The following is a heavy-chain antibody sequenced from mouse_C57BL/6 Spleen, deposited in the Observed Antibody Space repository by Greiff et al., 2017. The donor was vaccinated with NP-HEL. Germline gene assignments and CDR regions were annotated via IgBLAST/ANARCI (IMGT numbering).Heavy chain of an antibody. V-gene: IGHV1-82*01. CDR3: SRKSYYFYFDY. CDR2: IYPGDGDT. Sequence: VKLQESGPELVQPGASVKISCKASGYAFSSSWMTWVKPRPGKGLEWIGRIYPGDGDTNYNGKFKGKATLTADQSSSTAHMQVSSLTSEDAAVYCCSRKSYYFYFDYWGQGTTLTFSS. D-gene: IGHD2-12*01. J-gene: IGHJ2*01. CDR1: GYAFSSSW.